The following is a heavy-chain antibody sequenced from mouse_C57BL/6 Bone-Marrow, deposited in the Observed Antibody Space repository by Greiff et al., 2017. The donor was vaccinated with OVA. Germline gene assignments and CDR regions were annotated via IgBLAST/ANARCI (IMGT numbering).Heavy chain of an antibody. Sequence: QVHLKQSGAELMKPGASVKLSCKATGYTFTGYWIEWVKQRPGHGLEWIGEILPGSGSTNYNEKFKGKATFTADTSSNTAYMQLSSLTTEDSAIYYCARGPPYYGSSQFAYWGQGTLVTVSA. CDR2: ILPGSGST. V-gene: IGHV1-9*01. CDR3: ARGPPYYGSSQFAY. D-gene: IGHD1-1*01. J-gene: IGHJ3*01. CDR1: GYTFTGYW.